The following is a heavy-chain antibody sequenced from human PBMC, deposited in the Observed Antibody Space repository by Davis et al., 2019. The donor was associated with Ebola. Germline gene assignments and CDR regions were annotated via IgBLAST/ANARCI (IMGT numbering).Heavy chain of an antibody. V-gene: IGHV3-23*01. D-gene: IGHD6-13*01. CDR2: ISGSGGST. Sequence: GESLKISCAASGFTFSSHWMSWVRQAPGKGLEWVSAISGSGGSTYYADSVKGRFTISRDNSKNTLYLQMNSLRAEDTAVYYCARDFREGYSSSFDYWGQGTLVTVSS. J-gene: IGHJ4*02. CDR3: ARDFREGYSSSFDY. CDR1: GFTFSSHW.